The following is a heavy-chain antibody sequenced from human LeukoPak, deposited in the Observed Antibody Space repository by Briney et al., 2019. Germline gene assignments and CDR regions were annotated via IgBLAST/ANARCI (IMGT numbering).Heavy chain of an antibody. CDR1: GFTFSSYA. V-gene: IGHV3-23*01. J-gene: IGHJ6*03. D-gene: IGHD4-23*01. CDR3: AKAGLGAVVTGDYYYYMDV. Sequence: GGSLRLSCAASGFTFSSYAMHWVRQAPGKGLEWVSAISGSGGSTYYADSVKGRFTISRDNSKNTLYLQMNSLRAEDTAVYYCAKAGLGAVVTGDYYYYMDVWGKGTTVTVSS. CDR2: ISGSGGST.